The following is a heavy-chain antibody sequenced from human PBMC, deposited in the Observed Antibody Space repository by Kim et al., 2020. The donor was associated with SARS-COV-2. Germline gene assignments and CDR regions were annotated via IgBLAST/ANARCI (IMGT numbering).Heavy chain of an antibody. J-gene: IGHJ5*02. CDR3: ARDLRLGYCSSTSCYAGERGSWFDP. Sequence: SETLSLTCTVSGGSISSYYWSWIRQPPGKGLEWIGYIYYSGSTNYNPSLKSRVTISVDTSKNQFSLKLSSVTAADTAVYYCARDLRLGYCSSTSCYAGERGSWFDPWGQGTLVTVSS. D-gene: IGHD2-2*01. V-gene: IGHV4-59*01. CDR1: GGSISSYY. CDR2: IYYSGST.